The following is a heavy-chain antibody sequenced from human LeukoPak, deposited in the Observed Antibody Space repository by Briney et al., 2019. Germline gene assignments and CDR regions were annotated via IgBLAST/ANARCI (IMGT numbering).Heavy chain of an antibody. Sequence: QPGGSLRLSCAASGFTFDDYAMHWVRQAPGKGLEWVSLISGDGGSTYYADSVKGRFTTSRDNSKNSLYLQMNSLRTEDTALYYCAKDRGFFVHSDAFDIWGQGTMVTVSS. V-gene: IGHV3-43*02. J-gene: IGHJ3*02. CDR1: GFTFDDYA. D-gene: IGHD2-8*01. CDR3: AKDRGFFVHSDAFDI. CDR2: ISGDGGST.